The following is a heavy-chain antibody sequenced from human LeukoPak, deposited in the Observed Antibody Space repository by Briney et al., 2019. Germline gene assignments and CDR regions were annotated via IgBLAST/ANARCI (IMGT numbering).Heavy chain of an antibody. J-gene: IGHJ6*04. D-gene: IGHD1-7*01. CDR2: INWDGGST. CDR1: GFSFDDYG. CDR3: ARVSGVYNWNWASMDV. Sequence: PGESLRLSCAASGFSFDDYGMSWVRQAPGKGLEWVSGINWDGGSTGYADSVKGRFTISRDDAKNSLYLQMNSLRAEDTALYHCARVSGVYNWNWASMDVWGKGTTVTISS. V-gene: IGHV3-20*01.